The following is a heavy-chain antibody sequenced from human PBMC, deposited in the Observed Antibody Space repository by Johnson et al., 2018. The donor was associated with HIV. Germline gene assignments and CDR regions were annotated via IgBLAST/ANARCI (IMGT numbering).Heavy chain of an antibody. J-gene: IGHJ3*02. V-gene: IGHV3-20*04. CDR3: ARAVDYGGNSPSRAFDI. CDR2: INWNGGST. D-gene: IGHD4-23*01. Sequence: MQLVESGGGVVRPGGSLRLSCAASGFTFDDYGMSWVRQAPGKGLEWVSGINWNGGSTGYADSVQGRFPTARDNAQNSLYLQMSSLRAEDTALYYCARAVDYGGNSPSRAFDIWGRGTLVTVSS. CDR1: GFTFDDYG.